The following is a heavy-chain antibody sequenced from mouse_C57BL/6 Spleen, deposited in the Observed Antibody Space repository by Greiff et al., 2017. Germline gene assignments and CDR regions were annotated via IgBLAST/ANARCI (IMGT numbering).Heavy chain of an antibody. J-gene: IGHJ4*01. CDR3: ARGPYDGYYDAMDY. V-gene: IGHV1-55*01. CDR1: GYTFTSYW. D-gene: IGHD2-3*01. Sequence: QVQLQQPGAELVKPGASVKMSCKASGYTFTSYWITWVKQRPGQGLEWIGDIYPGSGSTNYNEKFKSKATLTVDTASSPAYMQLSSLTSEDSAVYYGARGPYDGYYDAMDYGGKGTSVTVSS. CDR2: IYPGSGST.